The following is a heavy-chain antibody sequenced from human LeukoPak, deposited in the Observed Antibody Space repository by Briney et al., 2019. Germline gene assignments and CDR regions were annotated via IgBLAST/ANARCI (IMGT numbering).Heavy chain of an antibody. CDR1: GFTFSSYW. CDR2: IKSDGSYT. Sequence: GGSLRLSCAASGFTFSSYWMHWVRQAPGKGLVWVSRIKSDGSYTSYAGSVKGRFTISRDNAKNTLYLQMNSLRAEDTAVYYCSRDFGGAWGQGTLVTVSS. V-gene: IGHV3-74*01. CDR3: SRDFGGA. D-gene: IGHD3-10*01. J-gene: IGHJ5*02.